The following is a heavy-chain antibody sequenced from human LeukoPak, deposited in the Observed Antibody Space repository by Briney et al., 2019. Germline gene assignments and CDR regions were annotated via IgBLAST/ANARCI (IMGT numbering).Heavy chain of an antibody. CDR2: ISSSSSYI. V-gene: IGHV3-21*01. D-gene: IGHD3-3*01. CDR1: GFTFSSYS. Sequence: GGSLRLSCAASGFTFSSYSMNWVRQAPGKGLEWVSSISSSSSYIYYADSVKGRFTISRDNAKNSLYLQMNSLRAEDTAVYYCARDLESRFLEWDYWGQGTLVTVSS. J-gene: IGHJ4*02. CDR3: ARDLESRFLEWDY.